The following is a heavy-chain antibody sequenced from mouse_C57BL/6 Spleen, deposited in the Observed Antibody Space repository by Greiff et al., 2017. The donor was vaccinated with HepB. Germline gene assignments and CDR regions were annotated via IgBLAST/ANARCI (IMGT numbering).Heavy chain of an antibody. J-gene: IGHJ1*03. V-gene: IGHV1-74*01. CDR2: IRPSDSDT. CDR3: AIGIPYWYFDV. Sequence: QVQLQQPGAELVKPGASVKVSCKASGYTFTSYWMHWVKQRPGQGLEWIGRIRPSDSDTNYNQKFKGKATLTVDKSSSTAYMQLSSLTSEDSAVYYCAIGIPYWYFDVWGTGTTVTVSS. CDR1: GYTFTSYW.